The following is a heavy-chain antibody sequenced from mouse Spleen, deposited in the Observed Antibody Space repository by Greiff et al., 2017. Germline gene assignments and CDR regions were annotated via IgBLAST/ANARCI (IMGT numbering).Heavy chain of an antibody. V-gene: IGHV2-6-2*01. CDR3: ARHPVVASQGYAMDY. D-gene: IGHD1-1*01. Sequence: QVQLKESGPDLVAPSQSLSITCTVSGFSLTSYGVHWVRQPPGKGLEWLVVIWSDGSTTYNSALKSRLSISKDNSKSQVFLKMNSLQTDDTAMYYCARHPVVASQGYAMDYWGQGTSVTVSS. J-gene: IGHJ4*01. CDR1: GFSLTSYG. CDR2: IWSDGST.